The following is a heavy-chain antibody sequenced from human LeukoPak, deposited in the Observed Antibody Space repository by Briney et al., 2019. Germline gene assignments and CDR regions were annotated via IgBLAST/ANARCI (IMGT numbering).Heavy chain of an antibody. Sequence: SETLSLTCTVSGGSISSYYWSWIRQPPGKGLEWIGYIYYSGSTNYNPSLKGRVTISVDASKNQFSLKLSSVTAADTAVYYCARRGRYSYGLRGGPQDYYYYMDVWGKGTTVTVSS. CDR2: IYYSGST. D-gene: IGHD5-18*01. V-gene: IGHV4-59*01. CDR3: ARRGRYSYGLRGGPQDYYYYMDV. J-gene: IGHJ6*03. CDR1: GGSISSYY.